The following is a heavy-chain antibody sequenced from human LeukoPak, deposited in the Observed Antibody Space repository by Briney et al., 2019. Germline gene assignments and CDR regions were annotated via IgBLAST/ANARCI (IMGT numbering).Heavy chain of an antibody. Sequence: SETLSLTCAVYGGSFSGYYWSWIRQPPRKGMEWIGKINHSGSANYNPSLKSRVTISVDTSKNQFSLKLSSVTAADTAVYYCATAGSGLYYFDYWGQGTLVTVSS. CDR3: ATAGSGLYYFDY. J-gene: IGHJ4*02. CDR1: GGSFSGYY. CDR2: INHSGSA. D-gene: IGHD6-19*01. V-gene: IGHV4-34*01.